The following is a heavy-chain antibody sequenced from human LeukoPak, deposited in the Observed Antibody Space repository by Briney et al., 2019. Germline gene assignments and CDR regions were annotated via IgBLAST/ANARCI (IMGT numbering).Heavy chain of an antibody. CDR2: MSSDGNAM. CDR3: VRESEYYFDHSASFDY. Sequence: GGSLRLSCAASGVTLTAYLIHWVRQAPGKGLEWVAVMSSDGNAMFYADSVKGRFTISRDNSKNTLYLQMNSLRAEDTAVYYCVRESEYYFDHSASFDYWGQGTLVTVSS. V-gene: IGHV3-30-3*01. J-gene: IGHJ4*02. CDR1: GVTLTAYL. D-gene: IGHD3-22*01.